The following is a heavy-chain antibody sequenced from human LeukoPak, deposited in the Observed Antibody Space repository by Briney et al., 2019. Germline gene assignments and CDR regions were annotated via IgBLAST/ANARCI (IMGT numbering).Heavy chain of an antibody. J-gene: IGHJ4*02. V-gene: IGHV3-23*01. CDR3: AKDSGVYCSGGSCYSGLDY. CDR1: GFTFSNTW. Sequence: PGGSLRLSCAASGFTFSNTWMSWVRQAPGKGLEWVSAISGSGGSTYYADSVKGRFTISRDNSKNTLYLQMNSLRAEDTAVYYCAKDSGVYCSGGSCYSGLDYWGQGTLVTVSS. CDR2: ISGSGGST. D-gene: IGHD2-15*01.